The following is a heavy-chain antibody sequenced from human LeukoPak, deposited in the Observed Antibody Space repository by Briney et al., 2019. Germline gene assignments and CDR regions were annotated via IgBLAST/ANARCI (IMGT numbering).Heavy chain of an antibody. CDR1: GGSISSGDYY. J-gene: IGHJ4*02. Sequence: SQTLSLTCTVSGGSISSGDYYWSWIRQPPGKGLEWIGYIYYSGSTYYNPSLKSRITISADTSKNQFSLKLSSVTAADTAVYFCAREFYCGGDCFAFDYWGQGTLVTVSS. V-gene: IGHV4-30-4*01. D-gene: IGHD2-21*02. CDR3: AREFYCGGDCFAFDY. CDR2: IYYSGST.